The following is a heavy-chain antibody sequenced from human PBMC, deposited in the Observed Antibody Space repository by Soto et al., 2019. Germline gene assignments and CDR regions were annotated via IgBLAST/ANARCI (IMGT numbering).Heavy chain of an antibody. Sequence: GGSLRLSCAASGFTFSSYAMSWVRQAPGKGLEWVSAISGSGGSTYYADSVKGRFTISRDNSKNTLYLQMNSLRAEDTAVYYFAKDADADCGGDCYSVDAFDIWGQGTMVNVSS. V-gene: IGHV3-23*01. D-gene: IGHD2-21*02. CDR2: ISGSGGST. CDR1: GFTFSSYA. J-gene: IGHJ3*02. CDR3: AKDADADCGGDCYSVDAFDI.